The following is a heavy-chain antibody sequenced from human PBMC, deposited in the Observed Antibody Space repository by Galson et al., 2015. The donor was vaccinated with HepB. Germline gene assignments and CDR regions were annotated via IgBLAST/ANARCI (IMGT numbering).Heavy chain of an antibody. D-gene: IGHD2-15*01. CDR1: GFTFSYFG. CDR3: AKDEAMLAGNTAALDS. CDR2: IWYDSSNT. V-gene: IGHV3-33*06. Sequence: SLKLSCAASGFTFSYFGMHWVRHVPGKGLEWVALIWYDSSNTYYAESVRGRFSISRDNSKNTLYLQMNSLRAEDTAVYYCAKDEAMLAGNTAALDSWGQGTLVTVSS. J-gene: IGHJ4*02.